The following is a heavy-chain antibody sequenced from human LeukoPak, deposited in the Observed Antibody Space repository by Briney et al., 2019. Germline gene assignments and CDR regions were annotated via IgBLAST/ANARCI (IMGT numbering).Heavy chain of an antibody. CDR2: ISSSGSTI. J-gene: IGHJ4*02. CDR1: GLTLSSYE. CDR3: AREVSSSWYYVDY. D-gene: IGHD6-13*01. Sequence: SLKISCAASGLTLSSYEMNWVRQAPEKGLEWASYISSSGSTIYYADSVTGRFTISRDNAKNSLYLQMNSLRAEDTAVYYCAREVSSSWYYVDYWGQGTLVTDSS. V-gene: IGHV3-48*03.